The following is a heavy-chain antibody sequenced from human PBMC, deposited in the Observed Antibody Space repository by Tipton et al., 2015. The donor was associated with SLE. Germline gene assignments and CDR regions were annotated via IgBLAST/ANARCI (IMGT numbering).Heavy chain of an antibody. CDR2: INHSGST. V-gene: IGHV4-34*01. CDR3: ARLTDSSSWDY. Sequence: TLSLTCTVYGGSFSGYYWSWIRQPPGKGLEWIGEINHSGSTNYNPSLKSRVTISVDTSKNQFSLKPSSVTAADTAVYYCARLTDSSSWDYWGQGTLVTVSS. J-gene: IGHJ4*02. CDR1: GGSFSGYY. D-gene: IGHD6-13*01.